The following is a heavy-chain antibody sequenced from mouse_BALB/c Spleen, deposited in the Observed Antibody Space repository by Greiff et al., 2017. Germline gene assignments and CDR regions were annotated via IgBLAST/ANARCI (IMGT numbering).Heavy chain of an antibody. Sequence: EVQLQESGGGLVQPGGSLKLSCAASGFDFSRYWMSWVRQAPGKGLEWIGEINPDSSTINYTPSLKDKFIISRDNAKNTLYLQMSKVRSEDTALYYCARHYYGYGAMDYWGQGTSVTVSS. D-gene: IGHD1-2*01. CDR1: GFDFSRYW. V-gene: IGHV4-1*02. J-gene: IGHJ4*01. CDR3: ARHYYGYGAMDY. CDR2: INPDSSTI.